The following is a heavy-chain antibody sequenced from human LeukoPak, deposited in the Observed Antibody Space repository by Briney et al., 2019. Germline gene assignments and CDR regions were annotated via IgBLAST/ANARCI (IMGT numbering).Heavy chain of an antibody. Sequence: SQTLSLTCAISGDSVSRNSAAWSWIRQSPSRGLEWLGRTYYRSTWYRDYAVSVKSRITINSDTSKNQLSLQLNSVTPEDTAVYYCARDQQDKDAFDIWGQGTMVTVSS. CDR3: ARDQQDKDAFDI. V-gene: IGHV6-1*01. D-gene: IGHD1/OR15-1a*01. CDR2: TYYRSTWYR. J-gene: IGHJ3*02. CDR1: GDSVSRNSAA.